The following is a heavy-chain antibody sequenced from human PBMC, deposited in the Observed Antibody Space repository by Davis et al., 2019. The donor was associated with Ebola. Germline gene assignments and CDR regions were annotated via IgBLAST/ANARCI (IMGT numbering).Heavy chain of an antibody. CDR2: IYYSGST. V-gene: IGHV4-39*07. D-gene: IGHD1-1*01. CDR3: ARVGYPGAFDI. Sequence: SETLSLTCTVSGGSISSSSYYWGWIRQPPGKGPEWIGSIYYSGSTYYNPSLKSRVTISVDTSKNQFSLKLSSVNAADTAVYYCARVGYPGAFDIWGQGTMVTVSS. J-gene: IGHJ3*02. CDR1: GGSISSSSYY.